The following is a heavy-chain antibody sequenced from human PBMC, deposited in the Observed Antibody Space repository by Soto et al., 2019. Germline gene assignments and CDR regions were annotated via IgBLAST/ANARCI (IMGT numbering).Heavy chain of an antibody. D-gene: IGHD2-15*01. Sequence: QLQLQESGPGLVKPSETLSLTCTVSGGSISSSSYYWGWIRQPPGKGLEWIGSIYYSGSTYYNPSLKSGVTISLDTSKNQFSLKLSSVTAADTAVYYCARHTPAISISDHWGQGTLVTVSS. CDR2: IYYSGST. CDR3: ARHTPAISISDH. V-gene: IGHV4-39*01. J-gene: IGHJ4*02. CDR1: GGSISSSSYY.